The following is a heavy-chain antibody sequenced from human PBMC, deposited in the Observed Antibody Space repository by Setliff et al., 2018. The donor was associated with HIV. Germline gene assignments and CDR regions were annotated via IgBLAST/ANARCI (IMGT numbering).Heavy chain of an antibody. CDR1: GFTFSNYG. D-gene: IGHD2-15*01. V-gene: IGHV3-48*01. CDR2: ISGLGGGTI. J-gene: IGHJ6*03. CDR3: ARAGVVEGYYYYYYVDV. Sequence: PGGSLRLSCAASGFTFSNYGMNWVRQAPGKGLEWVSYISGLGGGTIYYADSVRGRFTISRDDAEKSVYLQMNSLRAEDTAVYYCARAGVVEGYYYYYYVDVWGKGTTVTVSS.